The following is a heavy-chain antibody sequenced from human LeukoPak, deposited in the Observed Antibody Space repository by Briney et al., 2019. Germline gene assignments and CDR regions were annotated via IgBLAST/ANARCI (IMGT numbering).Heavy chain of an antibody. D-gene: IGHD6-13*01. CDR1: GFTVSSNY. CDR2: IYSGGST. V-gene: IGHV3-53*01. CDR3: ARSVSSSWIYYFDY. Sequence: GGSLRLSCAASGFTVSSNYMSWVRQAPGKGPEWVSVIYSGGSTYYADSVKGRFTISRDNSKNTLYLQMNSLRAEDTAVYYCARSVSSSWIYYFDYWGQGTLVTVSS. J-gene: IGHJ4*02.